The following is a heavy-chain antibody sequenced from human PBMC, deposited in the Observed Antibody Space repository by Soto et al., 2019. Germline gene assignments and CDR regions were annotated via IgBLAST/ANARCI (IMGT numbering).Heavy chain of an antibody. Sequence: DVQLLESGGGLVQPGGPRRLSCEASGFSFSSYAMAWVRQAPGKGLEWVAVISARGGSSYFADSVKGRFTLSRDNSKNVLSLEMNSLRAEDTAIYFCAKGSIEYSASVDNWGQGTLVVVSS. CDR1: GFSFSSYA. J-gene: IGHJ4*02. D-gene: IGHD5-12*01. V-gene: IGHV3-23*01. CDR3: AKGSIEYSASVDN. CDR2: ISARGGSS.